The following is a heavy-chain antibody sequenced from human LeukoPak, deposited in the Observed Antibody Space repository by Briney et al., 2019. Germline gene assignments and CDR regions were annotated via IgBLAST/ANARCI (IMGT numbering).Heavy chain of an antibody. V-gene: IGHV4-39*01. J-gene: IGHJ4*02. CDR3: ARLRDGRWLLEY. D-gene: IGHD5-24*01. CDR2: IYYSGST. CDR1: GVSISSSSYY. Sequence: SETLSLTCTVSGVSISSSSYYWGWIRQPPGKGLEWIGSIYYSGSTYYNPSLKSRVTISVDTSKNQFSLKLSSVTAADTAVYYCARLRDGRWLLEYWGQGTLLTVSS.